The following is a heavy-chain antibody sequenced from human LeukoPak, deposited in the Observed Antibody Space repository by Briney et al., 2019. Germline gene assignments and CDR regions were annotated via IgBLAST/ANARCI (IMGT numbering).Heavy chain of an antibody. CDR1: GGPISSYY. CDR2: IYTSGTT. D-gene: IGHD3-22*01. V-gene: IGHV4-4*07. Sequence: SETLSLTCTVSGGPISSYYWSWIRQPAGKGLEWIGRIYTSGTTHYNPSLKSRITMSVDTSKNQFSLKMRSGTAADTAVYYCARAKHDGSDYWGQGTLVTVSS. J-gene: IGHJ4*02. CDR3: ARAKHDGSDY.